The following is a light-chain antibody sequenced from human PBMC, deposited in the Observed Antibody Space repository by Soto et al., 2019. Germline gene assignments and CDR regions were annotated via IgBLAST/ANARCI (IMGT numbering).Light chain of an antibody. CDR2: DAS. Sequence: DIQMTQSPSTLSASVGDRVTISCRASQTISNWLAWYQQKPGKAPKLLIYDASSLESGVPSRFSGSGSGTEFTLTISSLQPEDFATYYCQHYNSYSEAFGQGTKVDNK. CDR1: QTISNW. J-gene: IGKJ1*01. CDR3: QHYNSYSEA. V-gene: IGKV1-5*01.